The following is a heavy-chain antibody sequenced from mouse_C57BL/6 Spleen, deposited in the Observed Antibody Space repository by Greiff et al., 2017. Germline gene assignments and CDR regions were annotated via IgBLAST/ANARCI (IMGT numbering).Heavy chain of an antibody. Sequence: QVQLQQPGAELVKPGASVKMSCKASGYTFTSYWITWVKQRPGQGLEWIGDIYPGSGSTNYNEKFKSKATLTVDTSSSTAYMQLSSLTSEDSAVYYYARSSTVVATDAMDYWGQGTSVTVAS. CDR1: GYTFTSYW. V-gene: IGHV1-55*01. D-gene: IGHD1-1*01. CDR2: IYPGSGST. J-gene: IGHJ4*01. CDR3: ARSSTVVATDAMDY.